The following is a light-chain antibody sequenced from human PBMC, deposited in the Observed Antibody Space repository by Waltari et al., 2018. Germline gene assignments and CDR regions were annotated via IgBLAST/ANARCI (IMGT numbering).Light chain of an antibody. CDR2: DAS. J-gene: IGKJ1*01. Sequence: EIVLTQSPATLSLSPGERATLSCRASQSVSSYLAWYQQKPGQAPRLLIYDASNRATGIPARFSGSGSGTDFTLTISSLGPEDFAVYYCQQYYTVSRTFGQGTRVEIK. CDR3: QQYYTVSRT. V-gene: IGKV3-11*01. CDR1: QSVSSY.